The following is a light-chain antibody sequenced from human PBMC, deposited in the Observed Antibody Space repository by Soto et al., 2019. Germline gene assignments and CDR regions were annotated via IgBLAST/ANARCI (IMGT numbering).Light chain of an antibody. V-gene: IGKV3-15*01. Sequence: EIVVTQSPATLSASPGERVTLSCRASQCVSRRLAWYQQRRGQVPRLLIYETSTRDPGISARFRGSGSGTDFTLTLSSLQAEDFAVYYCQEYIHWPPGMFGPGTTVDIK. CDR1: QCVSRR. CDR2: ETS. J-gene: IGKJ1*01. CDR3: QEYIHWPPGM.